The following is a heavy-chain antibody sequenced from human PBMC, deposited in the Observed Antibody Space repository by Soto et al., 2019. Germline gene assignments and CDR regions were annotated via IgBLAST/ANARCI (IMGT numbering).Heavy chain of an antibody. J-gene: IGHJ4*02. CDR1: GGSISSFY. Sequence: QVQLQESGPGLVKPSETLSLNCTVSGGSISSFYWSWVRQTPGKGLEWIGYISYSGSTNYNPSLNSRVTISVATSKKQFSLKLTSVTTADTAVYYCTRRQGSYLDQWGQGTLVTVSS. CDR3: TRRQGSYLDQ. V-gene: IGHV4-59*01. CDR2: ISYSGST. D-gene: IGHD2-15*01.